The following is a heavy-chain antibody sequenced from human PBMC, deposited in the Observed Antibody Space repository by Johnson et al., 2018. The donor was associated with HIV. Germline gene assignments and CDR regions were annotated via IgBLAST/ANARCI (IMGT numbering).Heavy chain of an antibody. CDR1: GFTFDDYG. D-gene: IGHD3-10*01. CDR2: IYSGGST. V-gene: IGHV3-66*01. Sequence: VQLVESGGGLVQPGRSLRLSCAASGFTFDDYGMSWVRQAPGKGLEWVSVIYSGGSTYYADSVKGRFTISRDHSKNTVYLQMNSLRVEDTAVYYCARDRGLGAFDIWGQGTVVAVCS. J-gene: IGHJ3*02. CDR3: ARDRGLGAFDI.